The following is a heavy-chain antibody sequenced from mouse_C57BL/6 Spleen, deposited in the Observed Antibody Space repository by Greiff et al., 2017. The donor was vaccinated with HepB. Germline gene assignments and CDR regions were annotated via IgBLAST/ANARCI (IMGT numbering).Heavy chain of an antibody. D-gene: IGHD1-1*01. CDR3: ARDDYGSSHWYFDV. V-gene: IGHV1-18*01. CDR2: INPNNGGT. J-gene: IGHJ1*03. Sequence: VQLQQSGPELVKPGASVKIPCKASGYTFTDYNMDWVKQSHGKSLEWIGDINPNNGGTIYNQKFKGKATLTVDKSSSTAYMELRSLTSEDTAVYYCARDDYGSSHWYFDVWGTGTTVTVSS. CDR1: GYTFTDYN.